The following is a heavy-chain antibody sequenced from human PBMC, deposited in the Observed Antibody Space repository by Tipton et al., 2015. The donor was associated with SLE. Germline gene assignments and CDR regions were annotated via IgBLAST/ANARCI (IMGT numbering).Heavy chain of an antibody. Sequence: TLSLTCIVSGGSISSSAYFLDWIRQSPGKGLEWIGGIYHSGDTDYNPSLKSRVTISVDTSKNQYSLKLGSVTAADTAIYYCAFSNGHSRFCWGQGSLVTVSS. CDR2: IYHSGDT. D-gene: IGHD3-22*01. CDR3: AFSNGHSRFC. V-gene: IGHV4-39*07. CDR1: GGSISSSAYF. J-gene: IGHJ4*02.